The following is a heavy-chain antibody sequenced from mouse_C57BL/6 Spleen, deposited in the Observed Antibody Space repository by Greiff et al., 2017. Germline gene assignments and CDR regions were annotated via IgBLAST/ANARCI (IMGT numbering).Heavy chain of an antibody. CDR1: GYTFTGYW. J-gene: IGHJ2*01. Sequence: LQESGAELMKPGASVKLSCKATGYTFTGYWIEWVKQRPGHGLEWIGEILPGSGSTNYNEKFKGKATFTADTSSNTAYMQLSSLTTEDSAIYYCASEITTVVATDYFDYWGQGTTLTVSS. V-gene: IGHV1-9*01. CDR3: ASEITTVVATDYFDY. CDR2: ILPGSGST. D-gene: IGHD1-1*01.